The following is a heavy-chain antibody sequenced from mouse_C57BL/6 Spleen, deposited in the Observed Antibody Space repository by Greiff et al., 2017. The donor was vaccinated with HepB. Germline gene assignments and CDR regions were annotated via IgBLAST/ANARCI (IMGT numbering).Heavy chain of an antibody. CDR1: GYAFSSSW. CDR3: ARGAYSHSIDY. D-gene: IGHD2-12*01. Sequence: VQLQQSGPELVKPGASVKISCKASGYAFSSSWMNWVKQRPGKGLEWIGRIYPGDGDTNYNGKFKGKATLTADKSSSTAYMQLSSLTSEDSAVYCCARGAYSHSIDYWGQGTALTVSS. J-gene: IGHJ2*01. V-gene: IGHV1-82*01. CDR2: IYPGDGDT.